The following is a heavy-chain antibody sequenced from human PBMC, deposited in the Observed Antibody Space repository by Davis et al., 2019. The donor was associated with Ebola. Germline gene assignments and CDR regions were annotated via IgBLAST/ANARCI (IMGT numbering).Heavy chain of an antibody. D-gene: IGHD3-16*02. CDR1: GFTFSSYS. CDR2: ISSSSSYI. Sequence: GESLKISCAASGFTFSSYSMNWVRQAPGKGLEWVSSISSSSSYIYYADSVKGRFTISRDNAKKSLYLQMNSLRAEDTAVYYCAKGTITFGGVIALAWGQGTLVTVSS. J-gene: IGHJ4*02. V-gene: IGHV3-21*04. CDR3: AKGTITFGGVIALA.